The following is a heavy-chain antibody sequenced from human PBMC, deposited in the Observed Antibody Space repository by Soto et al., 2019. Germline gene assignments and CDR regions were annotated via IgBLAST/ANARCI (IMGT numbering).Heavy chain of an antibody. D-gene: IGHD2-2*01. J-gene: IGHJ6*02. CDR3: TTLSYLYYDGMDV. CDR2: IKSKVDGGTA. V-gene: IGHV3-15*01. CDR1: GFTFSNAW. Sequence: VGSLRLSCEASGFTFSNAWMNWVRQGPGKGLEWLGRIKSKVDGGTADYGAATKGRFSISRDDLKNMLYLQMNSLKPDDTAVYYCTTLSYLYYDGMDVWGQGTTVTVSS.